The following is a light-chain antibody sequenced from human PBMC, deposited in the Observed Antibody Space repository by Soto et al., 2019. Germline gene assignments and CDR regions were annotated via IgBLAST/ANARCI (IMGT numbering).Light chain of an antibody. J-gene: IGKJ1*01. CDR3: QQYGTSPRT. CDR1: QSVSSGY. V-gene: IGKV3-20*01. Sequence: EIVLTQSPGTLSLSPGERATLFCRASQSVSSGYLAWYQQKAGQAPRLLIYDASSRATGIPVRFSGSGSGTDFTLTIVRLEPEDFAVYYCQQYGTSPRTFGQGTKVEFK. CDR2: DAS.